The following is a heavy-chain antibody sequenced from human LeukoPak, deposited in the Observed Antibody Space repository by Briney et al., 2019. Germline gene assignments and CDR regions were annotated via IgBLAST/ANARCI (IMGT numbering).Heavy chain of an antibody. V-gene: IGHV3-33*08. CDR3: ARDWQSRDGYNH. D-gene: IGHD5-24*01. CDR1: GFTFSNYW. Sequence: GGSLRLSCAASGFTFSNYWMNWVRQAPGKGLEWVAVIWYDGSNKYYADSVKGRFTISRDNSKNTLYLQMNSLRAEDTAVYYCARDWQSRDGYNHWGQGTLVTVSS. J-gene: IGHJ4*02. CDR2: IWYDGSNK.